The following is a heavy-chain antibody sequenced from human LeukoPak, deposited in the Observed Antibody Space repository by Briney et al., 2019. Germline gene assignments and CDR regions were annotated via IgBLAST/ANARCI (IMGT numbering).Heavy chain of an antibody. J-gene: IGHJ4*02. D-gene: IGHD4-23*01. CDR2: ISAYSGHT. CDR1: GYTFTTYG. V-gene: IGHV1-18*01. Sequence: ASVKVSCKASGYTFTTYGINWVRQAPGQRLQWMGWISAYSGHTNYVQNLHGRVTMTTDSSTTTAYMELRGLTSDDTAVYYCARDYDDNSRCFGYWGQGTLVTVSS. CDR3: ARDYDDNSRCFGY.